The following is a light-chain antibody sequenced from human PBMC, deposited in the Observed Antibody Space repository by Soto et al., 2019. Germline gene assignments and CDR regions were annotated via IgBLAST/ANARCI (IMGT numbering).Light chain of an antibody. J-gene: IGKJ5*01. CDR1: QSVPSNY. Sequence: IVLTQSPGTLSVSPGERATLSCRASQSVPSNYVAWYQQKPGQAPRLLIYAASSRTTGIPDRFSGSGSGTDFTLTISRLEPEDFAVYYCQQYGSNPSITFGQGTRLEIK. V-gene: IGKV3-20*01. CDR2: AAS. CDR3: QQYGSNPSIT.